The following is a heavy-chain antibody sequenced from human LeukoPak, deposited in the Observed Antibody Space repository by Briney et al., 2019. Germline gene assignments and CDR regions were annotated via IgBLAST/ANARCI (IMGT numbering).Heavy chain of an antibody. D-gene: IGHD3-22*01. Sequence: GGSLRLSCAASGFTFSSYWMHWVRQAPGKGLVWVSRINSDGSSTTYADSVKGRFTISRDNAKNTLHLQMNSLRAEDTAVYYCAKGYYYDSSGYYAWGQGTLVTVSS. CDR2: INSDGSST. CDR1: GFTFSSYW. CDR3: AKGYYYDSSGYYA. V-gene: IGHV3-74*01. J-gene: IGHJ4*02.